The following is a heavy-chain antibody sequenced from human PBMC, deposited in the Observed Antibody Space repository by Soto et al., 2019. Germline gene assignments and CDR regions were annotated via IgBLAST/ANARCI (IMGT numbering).Heavy chain of an antibody. CDR2: IYYSGST. V-gene: IGHV4-30-4*01. J-gene: IGHJ6*02. Sequence: SETLSLTCTVSGGSISSGDYYWSWIRQPPGKGLEWIGYIYYSGSTYYNPSLKSRVTISVDTSKNQFSLKLSSVAAADTAVYYCARDTSSPAYYYDSSGYWSYYYGMDVWGQGTTVTVSS. CDR1: GGSISSGDYY. D-gene: IGHD3-22*01. CDR3: ARDTSSPAYYYDSSGYWSYYYGMDV.